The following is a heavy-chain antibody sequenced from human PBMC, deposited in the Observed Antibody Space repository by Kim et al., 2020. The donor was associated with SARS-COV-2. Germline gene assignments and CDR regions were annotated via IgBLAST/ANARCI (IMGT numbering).Heavy chain of an antibody. D-gene: IGHD4-4*01. CDR1: GGTFSSYA. J-gene: IGHJ1*01. CDR2: IIPIFGTA. Sequence: SVKVSCKASGGTFSSYAISWVRQAPGQGLEWMGGIIPIFGTANYAQKFQGRVTITADESTSTAYMELSSLRSEDTAVYYCARGPDYSNYPDAEYFQHWGQGTLVTVSS. V-gene: IGHV1-69*13. CDR3: ARGPDYSNYPDAEYFQH.